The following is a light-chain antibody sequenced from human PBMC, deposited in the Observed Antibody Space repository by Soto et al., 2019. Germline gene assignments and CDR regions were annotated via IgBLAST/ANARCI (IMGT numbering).Light chain of an antibody. V-gene: IGKV3-20*01. CDR1: QSVSSSY. J-gene: IGKJ4*01. Sequence: EIVLTQSPGTLSLSPGERVTLSCRASQSVSSSYLAWYQQKPGQAPRLLICDTSNRATGIPDRFSGSGSGTDFTLTISRLEPEDFAVYYCQQYGTSPLTVGGGTKVEIK. CDR3: QQYGTSPLT. CDR2: DTS.